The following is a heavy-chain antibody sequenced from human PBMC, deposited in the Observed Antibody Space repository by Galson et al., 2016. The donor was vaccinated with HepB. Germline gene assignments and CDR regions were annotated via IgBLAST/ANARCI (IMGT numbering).Heavy chain of an antibody. CDR2: IIPALTIA. Sequence: SCKASGGTFNNYVINWVRQAPGQGLEWMGGIIPALTIANYARKFQGGVTITADKSTRETYMELSSLRSEDTAIYYCARDRREYCDGGDCYLGAFDIWGQGTMVTVSS. J-gene: IGHJ3*02. V-gene: IGHV1-69*10. D-gene: IGHD2-21*01. CDR3: ARDRREYCDGGDCYLGAFDI. CDR1: GGTFNNYV.